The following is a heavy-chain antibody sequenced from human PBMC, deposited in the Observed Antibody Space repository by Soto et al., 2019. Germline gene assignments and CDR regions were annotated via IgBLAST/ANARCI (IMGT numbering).Heavy chain of an antibody. CDR2: ITWNSGTI. CDR3: TKSWRLYYMDV. V-gene: IGHV3-9*01. CDR1: GFTFDDYA. Sequence: EVQLVESGGGLVQPGRSLRLSCAASGFTFDDYAMHWVRQAPGRGLEWVSRITWNSGTIDYADSEKGRFTISRDNAKNSLYLQMNSLRAEDTALYYCTKSWRLYYMDVWGKGTTVSVSS. D-gene: IGHD3-3*01. J-gene: IGHJ6*03.